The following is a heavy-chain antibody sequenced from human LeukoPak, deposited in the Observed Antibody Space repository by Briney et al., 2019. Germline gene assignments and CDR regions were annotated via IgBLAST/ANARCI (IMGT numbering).Heavy chain of an antibody. J-gene: IGHJ4*02. D-gene: IGHD3-22*01. CDR3: ARDLYRIVVVPHYFDY. V-gene: IGHV3-7*01. Sequence: GGSLRLSCAASGFTFSSYWMIWVRQAPGKGLEWVANIKQDGSEKYYVDSVKGRFTISRDNAKNSPYLQMNSLRAEDTAVYYCARDLYRIVVVPHYFDYWGQGTLVTVSS. CDR2: IKQDGSEK. CDR1: GFTFSSYW.